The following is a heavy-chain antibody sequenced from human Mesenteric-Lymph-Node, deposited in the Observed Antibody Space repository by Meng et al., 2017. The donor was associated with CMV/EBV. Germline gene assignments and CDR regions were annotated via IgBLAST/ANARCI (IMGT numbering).Heavy chain of an antibody. V-gene: IGHV1-2*02. CDR1: GYTFTSYD. J-gene: IGHJ4*02. CDR2: ISPNGGGT. Sequence: ASVKVSCKASGYTFTSYDINWVRQATGQGLEWVGWISPNGGGTNSGQKFQDRVTMTRDTSITTAFMEMTSLRSDDTAVYYCARVSCTATGCYDYFDYWGQGTLVTVSS. D-gene: IGHD2-2*01. CDR3: ARVSCTATGCYDYFDY.